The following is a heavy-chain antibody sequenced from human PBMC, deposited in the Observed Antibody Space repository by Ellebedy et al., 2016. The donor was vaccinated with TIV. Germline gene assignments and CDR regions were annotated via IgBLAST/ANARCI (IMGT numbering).Heavy chain of an antibody. J-gene: IGHJ4*02. CDR1: GFTFSTYG. CDR2: IVNNGSNT. V-gene: IGHV3-64*02. CDR3: ARCGIGSFDY. Sequence: GESLKISCAASGFTFSTYGMYWVRQAPGKGLEFVSRIVNNGSNTFYADFVKGRLTISRDNSNNTLYLQMGSLTTEDRAVYYCARCGIGSFDYWGQGTLVTVSS. D-gene: IGHD1-26*01.